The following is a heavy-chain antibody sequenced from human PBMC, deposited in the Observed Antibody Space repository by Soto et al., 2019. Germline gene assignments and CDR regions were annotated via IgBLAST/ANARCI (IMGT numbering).Heavy chain of an antibody. V-gene: IGHV1-46*01. Sequence: ASVNVSCKASGYTLTAYYIHWVRQAPGQGRGWMGIVNPGDGSTRYAQMFQDRVTMMRDTSTSTIYMELSSLRSEDTAVYYCARSYVQNRPIDYWGQGTLVTVSS. D-gene: IGHD3-10*02. CDR3: ARSYVQNRPIDY. CDR2: VNPGDGST. CDR1: GYTLTAYY. J-gene: IGHJ4*02.